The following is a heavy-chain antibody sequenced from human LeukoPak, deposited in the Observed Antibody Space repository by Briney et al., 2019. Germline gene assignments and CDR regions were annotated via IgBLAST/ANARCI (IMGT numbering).Heavy chain of an antibody. CDR2: IIPILGIA. V-gene: IGHV1-69*04. Sequence: SVKVSCKASGGTFSSYAISWVRQAPGQGLEWMGRIIPILGIANYAQKFQGRVTITADKSTSTAYMELSSLRSEDTAVYYCARAKGSGGYEPLLYYYGMDVWGQGTTVTVSS. CDR3: ARAKGSGGYEPLLYYYGMDV. J-gene: IGHJ6*02. D-gene: IGHD2-15*01. CDR1: GGTFSSYA.